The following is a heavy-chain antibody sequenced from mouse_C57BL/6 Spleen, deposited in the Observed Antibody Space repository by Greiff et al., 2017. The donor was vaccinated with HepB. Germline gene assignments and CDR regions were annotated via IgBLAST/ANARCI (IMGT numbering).Heavy chain of an antibody. CDR2: ISDGGSYT. D-gene: IGHD2-5*01. J-gene: IGHJ3*01. V-gene: IGHV5-4*03. CDR3: ARAYYSNPAWFAY. Sequence: VMLVESGGGLVKPGGSLKLSCAASGFTFSSYAMSWVRQTPEKRLEWVATISDGGSYTYYPDNVKGRFTISRDNAKNNLYLQMSHLKSEDTAMYYCARAYYSNPAWFAYWGQGTLVTVSA. CDR1: GFTFSSYA.